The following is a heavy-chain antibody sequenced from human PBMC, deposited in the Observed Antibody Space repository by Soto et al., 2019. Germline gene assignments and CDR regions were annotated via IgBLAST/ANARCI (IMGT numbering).Heavy chain of an antibody. CDR3: ARSADIVVVPAANMRFDP. CDR2: IYYSGST. Sequence: SETLSLTCTVSGGSISSYYWSWIRQPPGKGLEWIGYIYYSGSTNYNPSLKSRVTISVDTSKNQFSLKLSSVTAADTAVYYCARSADIVVVPAANMRFDPWGQGTLVTVSS. CDR1: GGSISSYY. V-gene: IGHV4-59*01. D-gene: IGHD2-2*01. J-gene: IGHJ5*02.